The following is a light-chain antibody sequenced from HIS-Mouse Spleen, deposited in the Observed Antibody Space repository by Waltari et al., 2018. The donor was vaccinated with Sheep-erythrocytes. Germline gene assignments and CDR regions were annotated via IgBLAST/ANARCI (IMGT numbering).Light chain of an antibody. CDR1: SSDVGGYNY. CDR3: CSYAGSYNHV. Sequence: QSALTQPRSVSGSPGQSVTISCTGTSSDVGGYNYVSWYQQHPGKAPKLMIYDVSKRPSAVPDRSSGSKSGNTASLTISGLEAEDEADYYCCSYAGSYNHVFATGTKVTVL. CDR2: DVS. V-gene: IGLV2-11*01. J-gene: IGLJ1*01.